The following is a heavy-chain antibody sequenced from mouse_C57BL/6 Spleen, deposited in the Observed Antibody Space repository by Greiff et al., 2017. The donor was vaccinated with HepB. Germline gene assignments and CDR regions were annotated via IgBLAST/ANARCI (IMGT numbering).Heavy chain of an antibody. CDR2: ISYDGSN. Sequence: VQLQQSGPGLVKPSQSLSLTCSVTGYSITSGYYWNWIRQFPGNKLEWMGYISYDGSNNYNPSLKNRISITRDTSKNQFFLKLNSVTTEDTATYYCARKGNYYDYEGAMDYWGQGTSVTVSS. CDR3: ARKGNYYDYEGAMDY. V-gene: IGHV3-6*01. CDR1: GYSITSGYY. J-gene: IGHJ4*01. D-gene: IGHD2-4*01.